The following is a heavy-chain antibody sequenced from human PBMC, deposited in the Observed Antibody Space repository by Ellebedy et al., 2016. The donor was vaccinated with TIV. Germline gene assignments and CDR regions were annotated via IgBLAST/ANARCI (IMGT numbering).Heavy chain of an antibody. Sequence: SETLSLTXTVSGGSISSSSHYWGWIRQPPGKGLEWIGSIYYSGSTYYNPSLKSRVTISVDTSKNQFSLKLSSVTAADTAVYYCAHSFVSSTSWAGGMDVWGQGTTVTVSS. J-gene: IGHJ6*02. CDR1: GGSISSSSHY. CDR2: IYYSGST. CDR3: AHSFVSSTSWAGGMDV. D-gene: IGHD2-2*01. V-gene: IGHV4-39*07.